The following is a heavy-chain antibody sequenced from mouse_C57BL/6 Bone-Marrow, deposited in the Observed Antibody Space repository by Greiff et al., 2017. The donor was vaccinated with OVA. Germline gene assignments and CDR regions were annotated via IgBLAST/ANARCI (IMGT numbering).Heavy chain of an antibody. J-gene: IGHJ2*01. CDR2: IRSKSSNYAT. CDR1: GFTFNTYA. Sequence: DVMLVESGGGLVQPKGSLKLSCAASGFTFNTYAMHWVRQAPGKGLEWVARIRSKSSNYATYYADSVKDRFTISRDDSQSMLYLQMNNLKTEDTAMYYGVREYYGSSYVYYFDYWGQGTTLTVSS. CDR3: VREYYGSSYVYYFDY. V-gene: IGHV10-3*01. D-gene: IGHD1-1*01.